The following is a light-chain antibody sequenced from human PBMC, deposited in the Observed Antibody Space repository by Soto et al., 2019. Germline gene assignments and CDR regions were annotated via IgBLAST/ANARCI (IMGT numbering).Light chain of an antibody. Sequence: ETVITQSPATLSVSPGERATLSCRASQSVSTKLAWYQQKPGQAPRLLIYGASTRATGIPARFSGSGSGTEVTLTVSSLQSEEVAVYYCQQYDDGPPITFGQGTRLEIK. V-gene: IGKV3D-15*01. J-gene: IGKJ5*01. CDR1: QSVSTK. CDR2: GAS. CDR3: QQYDDGPPIT.